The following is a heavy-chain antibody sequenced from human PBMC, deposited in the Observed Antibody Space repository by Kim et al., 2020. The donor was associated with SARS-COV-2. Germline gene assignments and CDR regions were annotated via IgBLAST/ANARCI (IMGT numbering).Heavy chain of an antibody. CDR2: INHSGST. D-gene: IGHD5-18*01. Sequence: SETLSLTCAVYGGSFSGYYWSWIRQPPGKGLEWIGEINHSGSTNYNPSLKSRVTISVDTSKNQFSLKLSAVTAADTAVYYCARGPSRGYSYGWVSYYYGMDVWGQGTTVTVSS. CDR3: ARGPSRGYSYGWVSYYYGMDV. J-gene: IGHJ6*02. CDR1: GGSFSGYY. V-gene: IGHV4-34*01.